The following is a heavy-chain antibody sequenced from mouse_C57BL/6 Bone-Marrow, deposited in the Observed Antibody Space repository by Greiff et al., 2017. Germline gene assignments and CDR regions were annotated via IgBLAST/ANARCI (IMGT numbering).Heavy chain of an antibody. CDR2: INYDGSST. Sequence: EVKVVESEGGLVQPGSSMKLSCTASGFTFSDYYMAWVRQVPEKGLEWVAYINYDGSSTYYLDSLKSRFIISRDNAKNILYLQMSSLKSEDTATYYCARGGYDYDGDWYFDVWGTGTTVTVSS. V-gene: IGHV5-16*01. J-gene: IGHJ1*03. CDR1: GFTFSDYY. D-gene: IGHD2-4*01. CDR3: ARGGYDYDGDWYFDV.